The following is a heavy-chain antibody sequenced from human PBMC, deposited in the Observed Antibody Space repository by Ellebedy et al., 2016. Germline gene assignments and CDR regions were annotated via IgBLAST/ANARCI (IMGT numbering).Heavy chain of an antibody. CDR1: GASFSGYY. Sequence: GSLRLSCAVYGASFSGYYWSWIRQTPGEGLEWIGEINHSGSTNYNPSLKSRLTISVDTSKNQFSLKISSVTAADTAIFYCARGLFDHRMAFDIWGQGTMVTVSS. CDR2: INHSGST. V-gene: IGHV4-34*01. CDR3: ARGLFDHRMAFDI. D-gene: IGHD2-21*01. J-gene: IGHJ3*02.